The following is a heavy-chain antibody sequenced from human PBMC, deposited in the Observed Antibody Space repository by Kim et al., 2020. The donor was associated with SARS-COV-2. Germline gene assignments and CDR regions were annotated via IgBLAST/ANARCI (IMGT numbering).Heavy chain of an antibody. V-gene: IGHV3-30*18. CDR1: GFTFSTYG. J-gene: IGHJ6*02. D-gene: IGHD3-3*01. Sequence: GGSLRLSCATSGFTFSTYGMHWVRQAPGKGLEWVAILSFDGTKSHYADSVTGRFTITRDNVKNMLFLEMSSLRPDDTAVYYCAKGPIGDFWSGYGYGMAGWGQGTTVTVSS. CDR2: LSFDGTKS. CDR3: AKGPIGDFWSGYGYGMAG.